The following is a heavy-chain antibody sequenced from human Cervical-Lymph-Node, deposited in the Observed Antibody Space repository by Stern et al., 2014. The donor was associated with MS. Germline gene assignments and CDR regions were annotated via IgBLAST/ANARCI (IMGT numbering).Heavy chain of an antibody. J-gene: IGHJ4*02. CDR1: GFSFSSNA. Sequence: EVQLVESGGGLVQPGGSLRLSCAASGFSFSSNAMHWVRQAPGKGLEFVSAISSNGSATFYANSVKVRFTISRDNSKNMLYLHMGSLRTEDMAVYYCARGGVGAIRWGQGTLVTVSS. CDR3: ARGGVGAIR. D-gene: IGHD1-26*01. CDR2: ISSNGSAT. V-gene: IGHV3-64*01.